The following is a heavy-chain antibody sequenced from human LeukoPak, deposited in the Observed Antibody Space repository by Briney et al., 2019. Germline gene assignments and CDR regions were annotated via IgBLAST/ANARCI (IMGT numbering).Heavy chain of an antibody. V-gene: IGHV4-4*09. Sequence: SETLSLTCTVSGGSINSYYWSWIRQPPGKGLEWIGYIYTSGSTNYNPSLKSRVAISVDTSKNQLSLRQSSVTAADTAVYYCARQGGWVSPFDPWGQGTLVTVSS. J-gene: IGHJ5*02. CDR2: IYTSGST. CDR3: ARQGGWVSPFDP. D-gene: IGHD1-14*01. CDR1: GGSINSYY.